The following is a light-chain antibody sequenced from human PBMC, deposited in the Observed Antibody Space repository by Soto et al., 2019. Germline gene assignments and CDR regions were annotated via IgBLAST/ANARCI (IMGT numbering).Light chain of an antibody. CDR1: QSVSIY. CDR3: QQTRSYPST. J-gene: IGKJ4*01. V-gene: IGKV3-11*01. CDR2: DAS. Sequence: ETVLTQSPATLSLSTGERATLSCRASQSVSIYLAWYQQKPGQAPRLLIYDASNRATGIPARFSGSGSGTDFTLTISSLQAEDFATYYCQQTRSYPSTFGGGTKVDI.